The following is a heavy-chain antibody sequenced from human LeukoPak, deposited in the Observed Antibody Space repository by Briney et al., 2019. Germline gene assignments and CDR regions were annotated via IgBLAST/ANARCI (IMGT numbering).Heavy chain of an antibody. CDR1: GFTFSSYG. CDR3: ARYGRFLVRGVEFSYFDF. Sequence: GGSLRLSCAASGFTFSSYGIHWVRQAPGKGLVWVAFIRYDGSNKYHADSVKGRFTISRDNSKNTVYLQMNNLRAEDTAVYFCARYGRFLVRGVEFSYFDFWGQGTLVTVSS. CDR2: IRYDGSNK. J-gene: IGHJ4*02. V-gene: IGHV3-30*02. D-gene: IGHD3-10*01.